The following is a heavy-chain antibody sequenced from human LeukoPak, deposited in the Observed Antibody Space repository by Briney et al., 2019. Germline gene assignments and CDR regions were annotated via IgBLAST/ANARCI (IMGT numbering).Heavy chain of an antibody. CDR3: ARAFTGSSPWDY. V-gene: IGHV1-46*01. Sequence: ASAKVSCKASGYSFTIYYMHWVRQAPGQGLEWMGIINPSGSSTSYAQKFQGRVTMTRDTSTSTVYMELSSLRSEDTAVYYCARAFTGSSPWDYWGQGTLVTVSS. J-gene: IGHJ4*02. CDR1: GYSFTIYY. D-gene: IGHD6-6*01. CDR2: INPSGSST.